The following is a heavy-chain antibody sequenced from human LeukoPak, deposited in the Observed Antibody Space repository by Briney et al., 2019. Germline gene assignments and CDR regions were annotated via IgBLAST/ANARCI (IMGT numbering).Heavy chain of an antibody. D-gene: IGHD3-10*01. V-gene: IGHV4-39*01. Sequence: SETLSLTCTVSGGSISSSNYYWGWISQPPGKGLEWIVNIYYSGNTYYSPSLVSLVTISVDTSRNQFSLKLSSVTAADTAMYYCARRSNYGSGRADYWGQGTLVTVSS. CDR1: GGSISSSNYY. CDR3: ARRSNYGSGRADY. CDR2: IYYSGNT. J-gene: IGHJ4*02.